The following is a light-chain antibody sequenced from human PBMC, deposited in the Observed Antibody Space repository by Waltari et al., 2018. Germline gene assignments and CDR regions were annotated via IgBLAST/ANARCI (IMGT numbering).Light chain of an antibody. V-gene: IGKV1-39*01. J-gene: IGKJ1*01. Sequence: DIQMTQSPSFLSASVGDRVAITCRTSQTISSYLNWYKQKPGKAPNLLIYTASSLQSGVPSRFSGSGSGTDFTLTISSLQSEDFATYYCQQTYSTPRTFGQGTKVEVK. CDR2: TAS. CDR3: QQTYSTPRT. CDR1: QTISSY.